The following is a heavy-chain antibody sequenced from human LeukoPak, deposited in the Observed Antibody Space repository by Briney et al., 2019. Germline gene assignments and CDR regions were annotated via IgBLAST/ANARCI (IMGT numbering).Heavy chain of an antibody. CDR2: VHLNGAT. CDR1: GGSIITTNW. V-gene: IGHV4-4*02. CDR3: ARGRYCSGGTCLPGDY. D-gene: IGHD2-15*01. J-gene: IGHJ4*02. Sequence: PSQTLSLTCGVSGGSIITTNWWSWVRQPPGKGLEWIGEVHLNGATNYNPSLNSRVTISLDTSKNQFSLQLSSVTAADTAVYYCARGRYCSGGTCLPGDYWGQRMLVTVSS.